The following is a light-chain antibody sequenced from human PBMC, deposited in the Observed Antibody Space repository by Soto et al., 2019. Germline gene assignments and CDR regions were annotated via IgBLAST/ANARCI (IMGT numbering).Light chain of an antibody. CDR2: GAS. J-gene: IGKJ5*01. V-gene: IGKV1-5*01. CDR1: QSISSW. Sequence: DIQMTQSPSTLSASVLDTVTITFRASQSISSWLAWYQQKPGKAPKLLIYGASSFESGVPSRFSGSGSGTEFTLTISSLQPDDFATYYCQQYNGYSITFGQGTRLEIK. CDR3: QQYNGYSIT.